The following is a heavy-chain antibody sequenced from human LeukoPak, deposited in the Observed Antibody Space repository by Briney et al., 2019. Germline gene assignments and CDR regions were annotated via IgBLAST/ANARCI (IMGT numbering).Heavy chain of an antibody. CDR3: ARHELVGIVVVTANWFDP. J-gene: IGHJ5*02. CDR1: GDSVSSNSAA. V-gene: IGHV6-1*01. Sequence: SQTLSLTCAISGDSVSSNSAAWNWIRQSPSRGLEWLGRTYYRSKWYNDYAVSVKSRITINPDTSKNQFSLQLNSVTPEGTAVYYCARHELVGIVVVTANWFDPWGQGTLVTVSS. D-gene: IGHD2-21*02. CDR2: TYYRSKWYN.